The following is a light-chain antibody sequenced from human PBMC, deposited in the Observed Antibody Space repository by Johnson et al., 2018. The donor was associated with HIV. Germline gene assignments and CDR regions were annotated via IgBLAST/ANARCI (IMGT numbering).Light chain of an antibody. V-gene: IGLV1-51*01. Sequence: QSILTQPPSVSAAPGQKVTISCSGSSSNIGNNYVSWYQQLPGTVPKLLIYDNNKRPSGIPDRFSGSKSGTSATLGITGLQTGDEADYYCGTWVGSLSAGSYVFVTGSKVTVL. J-gene: IGLJ1*01. CDR1: SSNIGNNY. CDR3: GTWVGSLSAGSYV. CDR2: DNN.